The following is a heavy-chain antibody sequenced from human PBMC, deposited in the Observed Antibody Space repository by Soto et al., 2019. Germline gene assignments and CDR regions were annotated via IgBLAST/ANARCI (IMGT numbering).Heavy chain of an antibody. CDR3: VGSGHSYDQWFFDY. Sequence: VQLVESGGGVVQPGRSLRLSCAASGFTFSNYAMHWVRQAPGKGLEWVTAIWYDGSNGYYTDSVKGRFTISRDNSKNTLFLQMKSLRVEDTAVYYCVGSGHSYDQWFFDYWGQGTLVTVSS. CDR2: IWYDGSNG. V-gene: IGHV3-33*01. J-gene: IGHJ4*02. CDR1: GFTFSNYA. D-gene: IGHD5-18*01.